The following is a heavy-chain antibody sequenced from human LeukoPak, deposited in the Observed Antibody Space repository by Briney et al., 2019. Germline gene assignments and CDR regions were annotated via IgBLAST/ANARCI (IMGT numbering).Heavy chain of an antibody. J-gene: IGHJ4*02. D-gene: IGHD3-16*01. V-gene: IGHV1-69*13. Sequence: GASVKVSCKASGGTFSSYAISWVRQAPGQGLEWMGGIIPIFGTANYAQKFQGRVTITADESTSTAYMELSSLRSEDTAVYYCARGGGGVRHSYFDYWGQGTLVTVSS. CDR3: ARGGGGVRHSYFDY. CDR2: IIPIFGTA. CDR1: GGTFSSYA.